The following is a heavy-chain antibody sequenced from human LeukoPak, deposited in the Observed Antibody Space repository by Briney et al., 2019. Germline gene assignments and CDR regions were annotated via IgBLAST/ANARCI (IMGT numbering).Heavy chain of an antibody. Sequence: GASVKVSCKASGYTFTTYVITWVRQPPGQGPEWQGLINIQNGNTNFAQRFQGRVTMTTDTSTSTAYMELRSLRSDDTAVYYCARACTTFIAQWCFSDYWGQGTLVTVSS. V-gene: IGHV1-18*01. D-gene: IGHD2-8*01. CDR1: GYTFTTYV. J-gene: IGHJ4*02. CDR3: ARACTTFIAQWCFSDY. CDR2: INIQNGNT.